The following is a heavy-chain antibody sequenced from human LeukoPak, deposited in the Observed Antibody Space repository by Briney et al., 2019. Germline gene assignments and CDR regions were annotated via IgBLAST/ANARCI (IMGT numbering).Heavy chain of an antibody. CDR3: ARGYCSGGSCYWFDY. Sequence: GSLRLSCAASGFTFSSYWMSWVRQAPGKGLEWIGEINHSGSTNYNPSLKSRVTISVDTSKNQFSLKLSSVTAADTAVYYCARGYCSGGSCYWFDYWGQGTLVTVSS. CDR2: INHSGST. J-gene: IGHJ5*01. V-gene: IGHV4-34*01. D-gene: IGHD2-15*01. CDR1: GFTFSSYW.